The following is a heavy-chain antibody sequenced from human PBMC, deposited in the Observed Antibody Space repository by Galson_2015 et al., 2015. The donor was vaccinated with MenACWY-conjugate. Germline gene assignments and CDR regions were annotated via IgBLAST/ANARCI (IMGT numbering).Heavy chain of an antibody. CDR1: GFTFSFYA. V-gene: IGHV3-23*01. J-gene: IGHJ4*02. Sequence: SLRLSCAASGFTFSFYAMNWVRQTPGKGLEWVSTISGGGLTSHYADSVKGRFSIYRDNSKNTLYLQMNSLRVEDTALYFCTKQIDASGYSDYWGQG. CDR3: TKQIDASGYSDY. CDR2: ISGGGLTS. D-gene: IGHD3-22*01.